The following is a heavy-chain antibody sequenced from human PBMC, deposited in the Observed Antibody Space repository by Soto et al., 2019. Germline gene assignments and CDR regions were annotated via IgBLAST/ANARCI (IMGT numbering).Heavy chain of an antibody. Sequence: EVQLLESGGGLVQPGGSLRLSCAASGFTFSSYAMSWVRQAPGKGLEGDSAITASGDTTYYADSVKGRFTISRDNSKSTMYLQMNSRRAEDTAVYYCAKVRPLRDCTRTSCLGAFNIWGQGTMVPVSS. V-gene: IGHV3-23*01. CDR1: GFTFSSYA. CDR2: ITASGDTT. J-gene: IGHJ3*02. CDR3: AKVRPLRDCTRTSCLGAFNI. D-gene: IGHD2-2*01.